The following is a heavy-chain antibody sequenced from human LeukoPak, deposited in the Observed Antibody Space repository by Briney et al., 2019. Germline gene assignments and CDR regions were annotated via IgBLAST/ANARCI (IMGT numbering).Heavy chain of an antibody. V-gene: IGHV3-23*01. CDR2: ISGSGLST. CDR3: ATFGTTGISY. D-gene: IGHD1-1*01. CDR1: GITFSNSA. Sequence: PGGSLRLSCAASGITFSNSAMCWVRQAPGKGLEWVSSISGSGLSTYYADSLKGRFTFSRDNSKNTLSLQMNTLRAEDTGTYYCATFGTTGISYWGQGALVTVSS. J-gene: IGHJ4*02.